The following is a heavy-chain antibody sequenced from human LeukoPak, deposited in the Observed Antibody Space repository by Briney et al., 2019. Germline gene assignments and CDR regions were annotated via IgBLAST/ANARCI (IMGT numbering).Heavy chain of an antibody. V-gene: IGHV3-23*01. Sequence: PGGSLRLSCAASGFTFSSYAMSWVRQAPGKGLEWVSAISGSGGSTYCADSVKGRFTISRDNSKNTLYLQMNSLRAEDTAVYYCAKTEYYGDYVPEVWGQGTLVTVSS. CDR3: AKTEYYGDYVPEV. D-gene: IGHD4-17*01. CDR2: ISGSGGST. CDR1: GFTFSSYA. J-gene: IGHJ4*02.